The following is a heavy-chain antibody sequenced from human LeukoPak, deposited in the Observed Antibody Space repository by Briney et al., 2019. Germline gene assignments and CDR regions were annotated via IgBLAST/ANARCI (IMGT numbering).Heavy chain of an antibody. CDR3: AKDLTYYDSSGSP. CDR2: ISGSGGST. J-gene: IGHJ5*02. Sequence: GGSLRLSCAASGFTFSSYGMHWVRQAPGKGLEWVSAISGSGGSTYYADSVKGRFTISRDNSKNTLYLQMNSLGAEDTAVYYCAKDLTYYDSSGSPWGQGTLVTVSS. V-gene: IGHV3-23*01. D-gene: IGHD3-22*01. CDR1: GFTFSSYG.